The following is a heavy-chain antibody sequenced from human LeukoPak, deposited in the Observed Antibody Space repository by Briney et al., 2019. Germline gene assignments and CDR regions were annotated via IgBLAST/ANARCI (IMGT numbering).Heavy chain of an antibody. J-gene: IGHJ4*02. Sequence: LLQTLSLTCALSGDSVSSNTAACNWSRQSPSRGLELGGRIYYRTESYYDYELSLNGRITINTDTYKTQFSLHLNSVTPADTAVYYCARAEQQLDIDFWGQGTLVTVSS. CDR1: GDSVSSNTAA. V-gene: IGHV6-1*01. CDR3: ARAEQQLDIDF. D-gene: IGHD6-13*01. CDR2: IYYRTESYY.